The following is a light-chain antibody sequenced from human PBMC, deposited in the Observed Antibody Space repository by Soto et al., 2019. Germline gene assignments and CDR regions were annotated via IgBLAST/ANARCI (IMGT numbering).Light chain of an antibody. V-gene: IGKV4-1*01. CDR3: QQYYSIPLT. CDR1: QSVLYDSNNKNY. Sequence: DIVMSQSPDSLAASLGERATINCKSSQSVLYDSNNKNYLAWYQQKPGQPPKLLIYWASTRESGVPDRFGGSGSGTDFTLTITSLQAEDVAVYYCQQYYSIPLTFGGGTKVEIK. CDR2: WAS. J-gene: IGKJ4*01.